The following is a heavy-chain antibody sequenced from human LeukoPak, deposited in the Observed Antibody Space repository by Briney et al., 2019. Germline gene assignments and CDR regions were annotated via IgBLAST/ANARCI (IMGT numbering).Heavy chain of an antibody. D-gene: IGHD6-13*01. J-gene: IGHJ4*02. CDR2: INHSGST. CDR3: ARAPLASNLYSSSWYSGKPFDY. CDR1: GGSFSGYY. V-gene: IGHV4-34*01. Sequence: SETLSLTCAVYGGSFSGYYRSWIRQPPGKGLEWIGEINHSGSTNYNPSLKSRVTISVDTSKNQFSLKLSSVTAADTAVYYCARAPLASNLYSSSWYSGKPFDYWGQGTLVTVSS.